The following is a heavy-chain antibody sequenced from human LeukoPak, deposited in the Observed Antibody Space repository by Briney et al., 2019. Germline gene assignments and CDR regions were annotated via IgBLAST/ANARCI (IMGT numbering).Heavy chain of an antibody. CDR3: ARELKSSSWYFFDY. V-gene: IGHV3-48*03. CDR1: GFTSSSFE. J-gene: IGHJ4*02. Sequence: GGSLSPSCAASGFTSSSFEMNWVPQAPGKGLEGISYISSSGSAIYYADSVKRRFTISRDNAKNSLYLQMNSLSAEDTAVYYCARELKSSSWYFFDYWGQGTLVTVSS. D-gene: IGHD6-13*01. CDR2: ISSSGSAI.